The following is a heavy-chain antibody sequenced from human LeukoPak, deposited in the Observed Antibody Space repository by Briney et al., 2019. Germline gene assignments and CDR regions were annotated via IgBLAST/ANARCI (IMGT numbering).Heavy chain of an antibody. CDR2: IYPGDSDT. CDR1: GYSFTTYC. D-gene: IGHD3-10*01. CDR3: ARLLNYHGSGNFDY. Sequence: PGESLKISCKGSGYSFTTYCIGWVRQMPGKGLEWMGIIYPGDSDTKYSPSFQGQVTISADKSISTAFLQWTSLKASDTAMYYCARLLNYHGSGNFDYWGQGTLVTVSS. V-gene: IGHV5-51*01. J-gene: IGHJ4*02.